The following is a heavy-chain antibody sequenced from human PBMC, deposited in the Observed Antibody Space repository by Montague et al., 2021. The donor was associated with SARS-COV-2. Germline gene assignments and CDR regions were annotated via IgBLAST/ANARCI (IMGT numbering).Heavy chain of an antibody. Sequence: SETLSLTCTVSGGSISGTSYYWDWIRQSPGKGLEWIGSIYFGGTTHYNPSLKSRASMFVDTSKNQFSLKLTSVTASDTAIYYCARAASYSGSLVESWGQGTLVSVSS. CDR1: GGSISGTSYY. CDR2: IYFGGTT. J-gene: IGHJ4*02. D-gene: IGHD1-26*01. CDR3: ARAASYSGSLVES. V-gene: IGHV4-39*01.